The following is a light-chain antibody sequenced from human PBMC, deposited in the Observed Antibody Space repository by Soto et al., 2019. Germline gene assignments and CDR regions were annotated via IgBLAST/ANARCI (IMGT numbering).Light chain of an antibody. V-gene: IGKV3-20*01. J-gene: IGKJ5*01. CDR1: QSVSSNY. CDR3: QQYHNTPIT. CDR2: GVS. Sequence: ESVLTQSAGTLSLSPGERATLSVMASQSVSSNYLAWYQQIPGQAPRLLIYGVSSRAAGIPDRFSGSGSGTDFTLTINRLEPEDFAVYYCQQYHNTPITFGQGTRLEIK.